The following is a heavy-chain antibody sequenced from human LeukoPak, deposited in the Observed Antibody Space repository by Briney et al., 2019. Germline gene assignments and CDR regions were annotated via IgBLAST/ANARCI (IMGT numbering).Heavy chain of an antibody. D-gene: IGHD2-15*01. Sequence: GGSLKISCKGSGYSFTSYWIGWVRQMPRKSLEWMGIIYPGDSDTRYSPSFQGQVTISADKSISTAYLQWSSLKASDTAMYYCAGGYCSGGSCYWFDPWGQGTLVTVSS. CDR3: AGGYCSGGSCYWFDP. CDR1: GYSFTSYW. CDR2: IYPGDSDT. J-gene: IGHJ5*02. V-gene: IGHV5-51*03.